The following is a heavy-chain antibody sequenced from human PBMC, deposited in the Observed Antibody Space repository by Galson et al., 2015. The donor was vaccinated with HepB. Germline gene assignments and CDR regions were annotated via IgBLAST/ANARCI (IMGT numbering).Heavy chain of an antibody. CDR3: VRVGSSWYSYLDS. V-gene: IGHV3-7*03. D-gene: IGHD6-13*01. Sequence: SLRLSCAASGFTFSTYWMTWVCQAPGKGLEWVANIKQDGSEKNYVDSVKGRFTISRGNAKNSLFLQMNSLRAEDTAVYYCVRVGSSWYSYLDSWGQGTLVTVSS. CDR1: GFTFSTYW. CDR2: IKQDGSEK. J-gene: IGHJ4*02.